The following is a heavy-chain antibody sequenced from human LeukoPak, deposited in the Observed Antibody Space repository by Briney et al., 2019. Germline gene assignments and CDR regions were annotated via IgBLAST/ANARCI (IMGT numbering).Heavy chain of an antibody. J-gene: IGHJ5*02. D-gene: IGHD2-2*03. Sequence: SETLSLTCTVSGGSISSGGYYWSWIRQHPGKGLEWIGYIYFSGSTYYNPSLKNRVTISVDTSKNQFSLKLSSVTAADTAVYYCARDGSAGFDPWGQGTLVTVSS. CDR1: GGSISSGGYY. V-gene: IGHV4-31*03. CDR2: IYFSGST. CDR3: ARDGSAGFDP.